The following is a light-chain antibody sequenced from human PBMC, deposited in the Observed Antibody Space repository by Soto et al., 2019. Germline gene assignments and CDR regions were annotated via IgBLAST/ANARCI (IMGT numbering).Light chain of an antibody. CDR2: DNH. J-gene: IGLJ1*01. V-gene: IGLV1-44*01. CDR3: AAWDVSMKGFV. Sequence: QSVLAQPPSASGTPGQRVTFSCSGSSSNIGINTVNWYRQLPGTAPQLLISDNHRRPSGVPDRFSGSKSGTSASLAISGLQYEDEATYFCAAWDVSMKGFVFGTGNKVTVL. CDR1: SSNIGINT.